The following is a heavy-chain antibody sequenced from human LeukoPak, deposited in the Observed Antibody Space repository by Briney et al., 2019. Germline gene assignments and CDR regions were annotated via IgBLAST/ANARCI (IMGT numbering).Heavy chain of an antibody. V-gene: IGHV4-39*07. Sequence: SETLSLTCTVSGGSISSSSYYWGWIRQPPGKELEWIGSIYSGGSSYYNPSLKSRVTISVDTSNNQFSLKVNSVTAADTAVYYCAKDAGHQLSRRNYYAMDVWGQGTTVTVSS. CDR3: AKDAGHQLSRRNYYAMDV. CDR1: GGSISSSSYY. CDR2: IYSGGSS. D-gene: IGHD1-1*01. J-gene: IGHJ6*02.